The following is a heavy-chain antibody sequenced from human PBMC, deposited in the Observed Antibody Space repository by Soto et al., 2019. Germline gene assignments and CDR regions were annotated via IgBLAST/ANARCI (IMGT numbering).Heavy chain of an antibody. CDR1: GFTFSNAW. CDR2: IKSKTDGGTT. V-gene: IGHV3-15*01. Sequence: GGSLRLSCAASGFTFSNAWMSWVRQAPGKGLEWVGRIKSKTDGGTTDYAAPVKGRFTISRDDSKNTLYLQMNRLKTEDTPVYYCTAAPFGSYYDDAFDIWGQGTMVTV. J-gene: IGHJ3*02. D-gene: IGHD1-26*01. CDR3: TAAPFGSYYDDAFDI.